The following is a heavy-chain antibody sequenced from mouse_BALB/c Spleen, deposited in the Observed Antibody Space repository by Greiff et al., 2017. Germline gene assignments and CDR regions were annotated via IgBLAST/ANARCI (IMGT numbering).Heavy chain of an antibody. V-gene: IGHV1S132*01. D-gene: IGHD2-4*01. Sequence: QVQLQQSGAELVKPGASVKLSCKTSGYTFTSYWIQWVKQRPGQGLGWIGEIFPGTGTTYYNEKFKGKATLTIDTSSSTAYMQLSSLTSEDSAVYFCAKGYYDYEYWGQGTLVTVSA. CDR3: AKGYYDYEY. CDR2: IFPGTGTT. J-gene: IGHJ3*01. CDR1: GYTFTSYW.